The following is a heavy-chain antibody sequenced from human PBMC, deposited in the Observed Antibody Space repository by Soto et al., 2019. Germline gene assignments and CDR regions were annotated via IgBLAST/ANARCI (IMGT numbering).Heavy chain of an antibody. CDR1: GFTFSSYG. V-gene: IGHV3-30*18. CDR2: ISYDGSNK. D-gene: IGHD3-9*01. CDR3: AKLPLVINYYYYGMDV. J-gene: IGHJ6*02. Sequence: GGSLRLSCAASGFTFSSYGMHWVRQAPGKGLEWVAVISYDGSNKYYADSVKGRFTISRDNSKNTLYLQMNSLRAEDTAVYYCAKLPLVINYYYYGMDVWGQGT.